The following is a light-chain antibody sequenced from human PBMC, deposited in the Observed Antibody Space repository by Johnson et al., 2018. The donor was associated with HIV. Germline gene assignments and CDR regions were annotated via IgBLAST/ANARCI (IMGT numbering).Light chain of an antibody. CDR2: DNN. J-gene: IGLJ1*01. V-gene: IGLV1-51*01. CDR3: GTWDSSLRGGV. CDR1: SSNIGNNY. Sequence: QPVLTQPPSVSAAPGQKVTIYCSGSSSNIGNNYVAWYQQVPGTAPKLLIYDNNKRPSGIPDRFSGSKSGTSATLGITGLQTGDEADYYCGTWDSSLRGGVFGTGTKVTVL.